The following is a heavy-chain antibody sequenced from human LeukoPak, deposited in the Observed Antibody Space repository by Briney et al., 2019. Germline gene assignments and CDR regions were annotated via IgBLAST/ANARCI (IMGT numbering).Heavy chain of an antibody. J-gene: IGHJ4*02. D-gene: IGHD4-17*01. Sequence: GGSLRLSCAASGFTFSSYSMNWVRQAPGKGLEWVSSISSSSSYIYYADSVKGRFTISRDNAKNSLYLQMNSLRAEDTAVYYCAKSEVTTAYFDYWGQGTLVTVSS. V-gene: IGHV3-21*01. CDR1: GFTFSSYS. CDR2: ISSSSSYI. CDR3: AKSEVTTAYFDY.